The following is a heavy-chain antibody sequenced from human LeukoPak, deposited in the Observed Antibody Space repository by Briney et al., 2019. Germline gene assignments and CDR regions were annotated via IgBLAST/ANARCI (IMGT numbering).Heavy chain of an antibody. D-gene: IGHD6-13*01. CDR3: ARYGFSSSWQGGWHAFDI. V-gene: IGHV1-2*02. Sequence: GASVKVSCEASGYTFTGYYMHWVRQAPGQGLEWMGWINPNSGGTNYAQKFQGRVTMTRDTSISTAYMELSRLRSDDTAVYYCARYGFSSSWQGGWHAFDIWGQGTMVTVSS. CDR2: INPNSGGT. CDR1: GYTFTGYY. J-gene: IGHJ3*02.